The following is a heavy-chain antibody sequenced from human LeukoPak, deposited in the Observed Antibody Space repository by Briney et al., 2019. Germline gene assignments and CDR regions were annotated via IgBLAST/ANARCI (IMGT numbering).Heavy chain of an antibody. CDR1: GYTFTNYY. CDR2: INPNSGDT. V-gene: IGHV1-2*06. D-gene: IGHD3-10*01. CDR3: ARGGTEASSGDY. Sequence: ASVKVSCKASGYTFTNYYIHWVRQAPGQGLEWMGRINPNSGDTNYAHKFQGRVTMTRDTSISTAYMELSRLRSDDTAPYYCARGGTEASSGDYWGQGALVTVSS. J-gene: IGHJ4*02.